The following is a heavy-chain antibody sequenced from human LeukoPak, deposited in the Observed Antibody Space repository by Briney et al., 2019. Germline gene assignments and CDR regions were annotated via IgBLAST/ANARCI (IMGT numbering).Heavy chain of an antibody. CDR1: GGSISSGDYY. Sequence: PSETLSLTCTVSGGSISSGDYYWSWIRQPPGKGLEWIGYIYYSGSTYYNPSLKSRVTISVDTSKNQFSLKLSSVTAADTAVYYCARGSDYGDPIPFEYWGQGTLVTVSS. CDR2: IYYSGST. D-gene: IGHD4-17*01. CDR3: ARGSDYGDPIPFEY. J-gene: IGHJ4*02. V-gene: IGHV4-30-4*01.